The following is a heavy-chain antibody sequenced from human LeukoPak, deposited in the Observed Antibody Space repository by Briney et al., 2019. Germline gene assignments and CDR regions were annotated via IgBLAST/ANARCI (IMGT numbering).Heavy chain of an antibody. J-gene: IGHJ4*02. CDR2: ISSRSSTK. D-gene: IGHD5-12*01. CDR1: GFSFSTYS. Sequence: GGSLRLSCAASGFSFSTYSMNWVRQGPGKGVEWVSYISSRSSTKYYADSVKGRFTISRDNAKNSLYLQMNSLRAEDTAVYYCARDTGNSGPDYWGQGTLVTVSP. CDR3: ARDTGNSGPDY. V-gene: IGHV3-48*01.